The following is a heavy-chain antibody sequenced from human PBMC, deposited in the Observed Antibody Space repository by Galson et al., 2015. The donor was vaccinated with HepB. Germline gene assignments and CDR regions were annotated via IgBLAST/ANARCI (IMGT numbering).Heavy chain of an antibody. CDR2: IRHDGSDK. Sequence: SLRLSCAASGFSFTTYGMHWVRQAPGKGLEWVAFIRHDGSDKFYADSVKGRFAISRDNSKNTLYLQMNSLRAEDTAVYYCVRDRHIVGATKYYYGMDVWGQGTTVTVSS. CDR3: VRDRHIVGATKYYYGMDV. CDR1: GFSFTTYG. V-gene: IGHV3-30*02. J-gene: IGHJ6*02. D-gene: IGHD1-26*01.